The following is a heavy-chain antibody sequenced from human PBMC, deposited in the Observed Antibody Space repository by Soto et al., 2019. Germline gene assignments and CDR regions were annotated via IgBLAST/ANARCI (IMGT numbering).Heavy chain of an antibody. Sequence: EQQLVESGGDLVKPGGYLRLSCAASGFTFSNAWMNWVRQATGKGLEWVGRNTSNTDGGTADYAAPVKGRFTISRDDSKTTLDLQMDSLKTEDTAVYYCTTDKLHQWRLVPSRYWGQGTLVTVSP. CDR3: TTDKLHQWRLVPSRY. V-gene: IGHV3-15*07. CDR2: NTSNTDGGTA. J-gene: IGHJ4*02. CDR1: GFTFSNAW. D-gene: IGHD2-2*01.